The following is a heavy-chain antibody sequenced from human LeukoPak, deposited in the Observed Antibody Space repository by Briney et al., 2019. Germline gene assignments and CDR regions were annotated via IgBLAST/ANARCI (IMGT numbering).Heavy chain of an antibody. CDR3: AREYSSGWANWFDP. CDR1: GYTFTSYD. Sequence: GASVKVSCKASGYTFTSYDINWVRQATGQGLEWMGWMNPNSGNTGYAQRFQGRVTITRNTSISTAYMELSSLRSEDTAVYYCAREYSSGWANWFDPWGQGTLVTVSS. V-gene: IGHV1-8*03. CDR2: MNPNSGNT. D-gene: IGHD6-19*01. J-gene: IGHJ5*02.